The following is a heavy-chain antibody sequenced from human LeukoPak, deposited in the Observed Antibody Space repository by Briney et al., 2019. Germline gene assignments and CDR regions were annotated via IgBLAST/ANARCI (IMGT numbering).Heavy chain of an antibody. CDR3: ARWATGVDY. CDR2: ISPNSGGT. Sequence: ASVKVSCKASGYTFTGYYMHWVRQAPGQGLEWMGWISPNSGGTNYAQKFQGRVTMTRDTSISTAYMELGRLRSDDTAVYYCARWATGVDYWGQGTLVTVSS. J-gene: IGHJ4*02. V-gene: IGHV1-2*02. D-gene: IGHD5-12*01. CDR1: GYTFTGYY.